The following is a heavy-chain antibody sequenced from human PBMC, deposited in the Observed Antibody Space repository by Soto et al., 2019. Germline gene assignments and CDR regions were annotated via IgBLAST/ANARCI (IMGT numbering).Heavy chain of an antibody. CDR1: GFSLSTSGVG. V-gene: IGHV2-5*02. Sequence: QITLKESGPTLVKPTQTLTLTCTFSGFSLSTSGVGVGWIRQPPGKALEWLALIYWDDGKRYSPSLKSRLTITKDTTKNQVVLTMTNMDPGDTATYYCALARHPYYYYGMDVWGQGTTVTVSS. CDR2: IYWDDGK. CDR3: ALARHPYYYYGMDV. J-gene: IGHJ6*02.